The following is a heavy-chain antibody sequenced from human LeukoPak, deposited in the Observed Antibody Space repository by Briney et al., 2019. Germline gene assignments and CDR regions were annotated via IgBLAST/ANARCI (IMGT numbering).Heavy chain of an antibody. Sequence: ASVKVSCKASGYTFTSYYMHWVRQAPGQGLEWMGRINPNSGGTNYAQKFQGRVTMTRDTSISTAYMELSRLRSDDTAVYYCARLVPAADHPYYYYGMDVWGQGTTVTVSS. V-gene: IGHV1-2*06. D-gene: IGHD2-2*01. CDR1: GYTFTSYY. CDR3: ARLVPAADHPYYYYGMDV. J-gene: IGHJ6*02. CDR2: INPNSGGT.